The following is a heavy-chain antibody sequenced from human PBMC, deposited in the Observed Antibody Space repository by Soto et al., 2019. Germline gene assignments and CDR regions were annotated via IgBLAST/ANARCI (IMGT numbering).Heavy chain of an antibody. V-gene: IGHV3-9*01. CDR2: ISWNSDSI. CDR1: GFTFDDYA. D-gene: IGHD2-2*01. J-gene: IGHJ6*03. Sequence: GGSLRLSCAASGFTFDDYAMHWVRQVPGKGLEWVSGISWNSDSIGYADSVKGRFTISRDNANNSLDLQMNSLRADDTALYYCAKGRSTTWMDYMDVWGKGTTVTVSS. CDR3: AKGRSTTWMDYMDV.